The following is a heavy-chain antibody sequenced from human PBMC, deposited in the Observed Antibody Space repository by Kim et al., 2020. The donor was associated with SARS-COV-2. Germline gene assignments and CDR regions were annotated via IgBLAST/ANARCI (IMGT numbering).Heavy chain of an antibody. CDR3: VKDQNEYSYGFYFDY. CDR2: ISGNGGST. D-gene: IGHD5-18*01. CDR1: GFTFSSYP. Sequence: GGSLRLSCSASGFTFSSYPMHWVRQAPGKGLEYLSSISGNGGSTHHADSVKGRFTISRDNSMNTLYLQMSGLRTEDTAVYYCVKDQNEYSYGFYFDYWG. V-gene: IGHV3-64D*06. J-gene: IGHJ4*01.